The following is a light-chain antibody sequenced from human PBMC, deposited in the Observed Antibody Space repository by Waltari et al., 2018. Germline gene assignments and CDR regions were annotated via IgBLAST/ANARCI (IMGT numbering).Light chain of an antibody. CDR1: QSVTTN. CDR3: HQYNNWPPNT. V-gene: IGKV3-15*01. CDR2: RAS. J-gene: IGKJ2*01. Sequence: ETLMTQSPATLSVSPGERVTLSCRASQSVTTNLAWYQQKPGQAPRLLIYRASTRATGVPARFSGSGSGTEFTLTINALQSEDFAVYYCHQYNNWPPNTFGQRTLLEI.